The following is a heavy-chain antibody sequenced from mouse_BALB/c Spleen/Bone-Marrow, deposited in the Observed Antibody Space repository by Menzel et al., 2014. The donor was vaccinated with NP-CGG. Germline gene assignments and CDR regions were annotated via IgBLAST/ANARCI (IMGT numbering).Heavy chain of an antibody. CDR2: ISTYYGDA. J-gene: IGHJ2*01. CDR1: GYTFTDYA. Sequence: VQLQQSGAELVRPGVSVKISCKGSGYTFTDYAVHWVKRSHAKSLEWIGVISTYYGDATYNQKFKGKATMTVDKSSSTAYMELARLTSEDSAIYYCARDLDYWGQGTTLTVSS. CDR3: ARDLDY. V-gene: IGHV1S137*01.